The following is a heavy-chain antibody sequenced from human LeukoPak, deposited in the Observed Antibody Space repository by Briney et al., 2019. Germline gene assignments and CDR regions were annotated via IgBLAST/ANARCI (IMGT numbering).Heavy chain of an antibody. CDR3: ARGRGFGVRGSD. CDR1: GGSFSGYY. Sequence: SETLSLTCAVYGGSFSGYYWSWIRQPPGKGLEGSWEINHSGSTNYNPSLKSRGNISLETSKNQVSLKRSSSAASDTAVYYCARGRGFGVRGSDWGQGTLVTVSP. J-gene: IGHJ4*02. CDR2: INHSGST. D-gene: IGHD3-10*01. V-gene: IGHV4-34*01.